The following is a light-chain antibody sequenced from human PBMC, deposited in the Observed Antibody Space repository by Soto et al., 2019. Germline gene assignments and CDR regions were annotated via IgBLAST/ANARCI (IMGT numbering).Light chain of an antibody. Sequence: DIQMTQSPSSLSASVGDRVTITCLASQGIRNDLAWFQQKPGKAPKRLIYAASNLQSGVTSRFSGSGSGTELAVTISSLQPEDFETYFCLQHNNYQPTVGQGTMVEIK. J-gene: IGKJ1*01. CDR2: AAS. V-gene: IGKV1-17*01. CDR3: LQHNNYQPT. CDR1: QGIRND.